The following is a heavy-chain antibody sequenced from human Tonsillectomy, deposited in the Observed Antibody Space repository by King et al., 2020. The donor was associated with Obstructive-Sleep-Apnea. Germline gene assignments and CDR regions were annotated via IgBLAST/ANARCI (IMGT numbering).Heavy chain of an antibody. V-gene: IGHV4-59*01. CDR3: AKWHQYGGTRYYFDY. Sequence: QLQESGPGLVKPSETLSLTCTVSVGSISSFYWSWIRQPPGKGLEWLWHLYHTGSTNYNPSLKSRVTISVDTSKKHFSLRLSSVTAADTAVYYCAKWHQYGGTRYYFDYWGQGTLVTVSS. J-gene: IGHJ4*02. D-gene: IGHD2-8*01. CDR1: VGSISSFY. CDR2: LYHTGST.